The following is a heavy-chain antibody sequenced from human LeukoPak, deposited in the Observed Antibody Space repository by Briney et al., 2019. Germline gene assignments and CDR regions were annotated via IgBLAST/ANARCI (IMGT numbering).Heavy chain of an antibody. CDR3: ARVGIAAAGTHPTKYFQH. D-gene: IGHD6-13*01. Sequence: GASVKVSCKASGYTFTSYDINWVRQATGQGLEWMGWMNPNSGNTGYAQKFQGRVTMARNTSISTAYMELSSLRSEDTAVYYCARVGIAAAGTHPTKYFQHWGQGTLVTVSS. CDR1: GYTFTSYD. V-gene: IGHV1-8*01. J-gene: IGHJ1*01. CDR2: MNPNSGNT.